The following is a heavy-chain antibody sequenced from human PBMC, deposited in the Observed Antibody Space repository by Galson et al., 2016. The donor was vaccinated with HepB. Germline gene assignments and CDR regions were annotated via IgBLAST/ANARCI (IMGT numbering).Heavy chain of an antibody. CDR1: GFTFSSYE. Sequence: SLRLSCAASGFTFSSYEMHWVRQAPGKGLEWVSYISSSGGMIFYGDSVRGRFTISRDHAENSLSLQMDSLRPEDTGVYFCVRDSGGYRDGPQYYLDYWGQGVLVTVSS. CDR2: ISSSGGMI. CDR3: VRDSGGYRDGPQYYLDY. J-gene: IGHJ4*02. D-gene: IGHD5-18*01. V-gene: IGHV3-48*03.